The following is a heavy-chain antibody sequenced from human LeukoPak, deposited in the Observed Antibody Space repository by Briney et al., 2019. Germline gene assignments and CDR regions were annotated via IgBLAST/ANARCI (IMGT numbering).Heavy chain of an antibody. J-gene: IGHJ6*03. D-gene: IGHD2-2*01. CDR3: ARDTYCSSTSCFPYYMDV. V-gene: IGHV1-18*01. CDR1: GYTFTSYG. Sequence: VASVRVSCKASGYTFTSYGISWVRQAPGQGLEWVGWISTYYGNTNYAQKIQGRVTMTTDTSTNIAYMELRSLRSDDTAVYYCARDTYCSSTSCFPYYMDVWGKGTTVTVSS. CDR2: ISTYYGNT.